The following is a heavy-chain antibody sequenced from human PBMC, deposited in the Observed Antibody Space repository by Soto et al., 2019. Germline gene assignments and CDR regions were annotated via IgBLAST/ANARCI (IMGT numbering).Heavy chain of an antibody. J-gene: IGHJ4*02. D-gene: IGHD2-15*01. CDR3: ARDPGGSGGSCYSGFYFDY. CDR1: GFTVSSNY. CDR2: IYSGGST. V-gene: IGHV3-66*01. Sequence: PGGSLRLSCAASGFTVSSNYMSWVRQAPGKGLEWVSVIYSGGSTYYADSVKGRFTISRDNSKNTLYLQMNSLRAEDTAVYYCARDPGGSGGSCYSGFYFDYWGQGTLVTVSS.